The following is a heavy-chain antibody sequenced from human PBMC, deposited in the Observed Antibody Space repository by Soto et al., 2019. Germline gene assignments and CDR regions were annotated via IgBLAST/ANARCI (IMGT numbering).Heavy chain of an antibody. CDR2: IYYSGST. D-gene: IGHD4-17*01. J-gene: IGHJ4*02. CDR1: GGSISSSSYY. V-gene: IGHV4-39*01. Sequence: PSETLSLTCTVSGGSISSSSYYWGWIRQPPGKGLEWIGSIYYSGSTYYNPSLKSRVTISVDTSKNQFSLKLSSVTAADTAVYYCARSTVVHDYGDLTRRHYFDYWGQGALVTVSS. CDR3: ARSTVVHDYGDLTRRHYFDY.